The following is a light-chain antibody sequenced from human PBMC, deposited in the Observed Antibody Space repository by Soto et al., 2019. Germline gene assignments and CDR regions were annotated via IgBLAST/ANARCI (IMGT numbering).Light chain of an antibody. Sequence: RVTQSAVSLSVSLATRETITCSARQGLSISLAWSQQKPGKAPKLLMYLASALQSEIPARFSGSGSGTNFTLTISSLQPEDFATDSSQQLIRFPTRFGQGTKV. CDR2: LAS. V-gene: IGKV1-9*01. J-gene: IGKJ1*01. CDR3: QQLIRFPTR. CDR1: QGLSIS.